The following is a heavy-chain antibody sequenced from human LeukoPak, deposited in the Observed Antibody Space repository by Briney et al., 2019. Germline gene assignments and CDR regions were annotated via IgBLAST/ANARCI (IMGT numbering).Heavy chain of an antibody. Sequence: GGSLRLSCAASGFTFSSYAMSWVRQAPGKGLEWVSVISGSGGSTYYADSVKGRLTISRDNSKSTLYLQMNSLRAEDTAIYYCAKQAPYDILTGYNMDWGQGTLVTVSS. V-gene: IGHV3-23*01. CDR2: ISGSGGST. D-gene: IGHD3-9*01. J-gene: IGHJ4*02. CDR3: AKQAPYDILTGYNMD. CDR1: GFTFSSYA.